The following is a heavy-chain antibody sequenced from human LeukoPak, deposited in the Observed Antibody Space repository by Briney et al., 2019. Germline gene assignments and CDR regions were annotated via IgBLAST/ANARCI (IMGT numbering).Heavy chain of an antibody. CDR2: IYHSGST. J-gene: IGHJ6*02. Sequence: SETLSLTCAVSGGSISSGGYSWSWIRQPPGKGLEWIGYIYHSGSTYYNPSLKSRVTISVDRSKTQFSLKLSSVTAAATAVYYCARADDSSGYPPLYYGMDVWGQGTTVTVSS. CDR3: ARADDSSGYPPLYYGMDV. V-gene: IGHV4-30-2*01. D-gene: IGHD3-22*01. CDR1: GGSISSGGYS.